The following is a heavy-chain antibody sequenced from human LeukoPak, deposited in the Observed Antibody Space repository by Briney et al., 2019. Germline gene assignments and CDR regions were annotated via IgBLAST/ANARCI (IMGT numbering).Heavy chain of an antibody. CDR1: GGSISSYH. J-gene: IGHJ4*02. CDR3: AGGTYVATIAY. V-gene: IGHV4-59*08. D-gene: IGHD5-12*01. CDR2: IYYRGST. Sequence: SSETLSLTCTVSGGSISSYHWRWIRQPPGKVLEWIGYIYYRGSTNYNPSLKSRVTISVDTSKNQFSLKLSSVTAADTAVYYCAGGTYVATIAYWGQGTLVTVSS.